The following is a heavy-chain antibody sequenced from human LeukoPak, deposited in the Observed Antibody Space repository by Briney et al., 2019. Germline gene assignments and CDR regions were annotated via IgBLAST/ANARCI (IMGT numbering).Heavy chain of an antibody. CDR1: GGSISSYY. CDR3: ARNSAVATSRSWFDP. V-gene: IGHV4-59*08. Sequence: SETLSLTCTVSGGSISSYYWSWIRQPPGKGLEWIGYIYHSGSTNYNPSLKSRVTISVDTSKNQFSLKLTAVTAADTAVYYCARNSAVATSRSWFDPWGQGTLVTVSS. J-gene: IGHJ5*02. CDR2: IYHSGST. D-gene: IGHD6-19*01.